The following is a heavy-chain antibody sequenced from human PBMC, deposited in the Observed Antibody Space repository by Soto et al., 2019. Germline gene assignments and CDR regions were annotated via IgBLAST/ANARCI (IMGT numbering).Heavy chain of an antibody. V-gene: IGHV5-51*01. CDR1: GYNFQNYW. J-gene: IGHJ4*02. CDR2: IYPGDSDT. CDR3: ARRAYSSGPCDS. D-gene: IGHD3-22*01. Sequence: EVQLEQSGAEVKKPGESLKISCKGSGYNFQNYWIAWVRQLPGKGPEWKGMIYPGDSDTKYSPSFAGRVVISADKAANTAYLQWSGVQASDDAIYYCARRAYSSGPCDSWGQGTLVTVSS.